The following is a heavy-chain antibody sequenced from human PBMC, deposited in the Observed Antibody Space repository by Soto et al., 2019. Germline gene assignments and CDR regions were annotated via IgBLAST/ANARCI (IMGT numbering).Heavy chain of an antibody. V-gene: IGHV1-69*05. D-gene: IGHD3-22*01. CDR3: AGHSSGVPGYYYGMDV. Sequence: QVQLVQSGAEVKKPGSSVKVSCKASGGTFSSYAISWVRQAPGQGLEWMGGIIPIFDTADYAQKFQGRVTMTTDESTNTAYMELRSLRPEDTAVYYCAGHSSGVPGYYYGMDVWGQGTTVTVSS. CDR2: IIPIFDTA. CDR1: GGTFSSYA. J-gene: IGHJ6*02.